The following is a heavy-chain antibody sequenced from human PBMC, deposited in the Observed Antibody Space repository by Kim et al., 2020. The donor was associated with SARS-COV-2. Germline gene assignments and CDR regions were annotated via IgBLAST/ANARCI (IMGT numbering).Heavy chain of an antibody. Sequence: SETLSLTCGVSGGPLIGYYWTWIRQPPGKGLEWIGEVTHGGSTNYSPSLQDRLTISVDMSKNQFSLKLASVTAADTAAYFCARAIDTSGYYYLGQGTLVT. CDR2: VTHGGST. V-gene: IGHV4-34*01. CDR1: GGPLIGYY. CDR3: ARAIDTSGYYY. J-gene: IGHJ4*02. D-gene: IGHD3-22*01.